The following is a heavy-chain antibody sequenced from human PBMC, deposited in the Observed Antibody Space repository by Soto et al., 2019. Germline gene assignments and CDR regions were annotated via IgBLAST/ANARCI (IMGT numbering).Heavy chain of an antibody. CDR3: ARAPYGSGSYCIDY. CDR2: IYHSGST. Sequence: SETLSLTCAVSGGSISSGGYSWSWFRQPPGKGLEWIGEIYHSGSTNYNPSLKSRVTISVDKSKNQFSLELSSVTAADTAVYYCARAPYGSGSYCIDYWGQGTLVTVSS. J-gene: IGHJ4*02. D-gene: IGHD3-10*01. V-gene: IGHV4-4*02. CDR1: GGSISSGGYS.